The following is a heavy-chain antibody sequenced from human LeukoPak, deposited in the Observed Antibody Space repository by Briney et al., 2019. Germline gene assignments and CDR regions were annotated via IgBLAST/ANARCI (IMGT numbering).Heavy chain of an antibody. Sequence: GGSLRLSCAASAFTFSTYAMSWVRQAPGKGLEWVSGISNSGGSTPYADSVRGRFTISRDNSKNTLYLQMTSLRAEDTAVYYCAKAPVTTCRGAFCYPFDYWGLGTLVTVSS. V-gene: IGHV3-23*01. CDR3: AKAPVTTCRGAFCYPFDY. CDR2: ISNSGGST. CDR1: AFTFSTYA. D-gene: IGHD2-15*01. J-gene: IGHJ4*02.